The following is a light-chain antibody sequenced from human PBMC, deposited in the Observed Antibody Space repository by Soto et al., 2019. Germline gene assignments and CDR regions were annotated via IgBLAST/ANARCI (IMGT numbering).Light chain of an antibody. CDR2: LGS. Sequence: DIVMTQSPLSLPVTPGEPASISCRSSQSLLHSNGYNYLDWYLQKPGQSPQLLIYLGSNRASGAPDRVSGSGSGTDFTLKSSRVEAEDVGVYYCMQALQTWTFGQGTKVEIK. CDR1: QSLLHSNGYNY. CDR3: MQALQTWT. V-gene: IGKV2-28*01. J-gene: IGKJ1*01.